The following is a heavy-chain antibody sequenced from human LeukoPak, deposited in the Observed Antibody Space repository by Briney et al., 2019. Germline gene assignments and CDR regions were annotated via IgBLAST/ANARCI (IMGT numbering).Heavy chain of an antibody. J-gene: IGHJ3*01. CDR2: ISGSGGST. CDR3: AMKAVPRPRLHDAFDF. D-gene: IGHD5-24*01. Sequence: RGGSLRLSCAASGFTFSSYGMSWVRQAPGNGLEWVSAISGSGGSTYYADSVKGRFTISRDNSKNTLYLQMNSLRGDDTAVYYCAMKAVPRPRLHDAFDFWGQGTVVTVSS. V-gene: IGHV3-23*01. CDR1: GFTFSSYG.